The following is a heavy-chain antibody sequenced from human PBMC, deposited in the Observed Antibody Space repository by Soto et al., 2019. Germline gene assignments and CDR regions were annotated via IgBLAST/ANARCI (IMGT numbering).Heavy chain of an antibody. CDR3: ARVDSSGYQPFDY. V-gene: IGHV4-30-4*01. J-gene: IGHJ4*02. CDR1: GGSISSGDYY. D-gene: IGHD3-22*01. CDR2: IYYSGST. Sequence: QVQLQESGPGLVKPAQTLSLTCTVSGGSISSGDYYWSWIRQPPGKGLEWIGYIYYSGSTYYNPSLKSRVTISVDTSKNQFSLKLSSVTAADTAVYYCARVDSSGYQPFDYWGQGTLVTVSS.